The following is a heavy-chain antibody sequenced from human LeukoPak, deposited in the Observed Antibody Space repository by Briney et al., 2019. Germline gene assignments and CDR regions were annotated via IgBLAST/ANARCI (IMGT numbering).Heavy chain of an antibody. Sequence: GGSLRLSCAASGFTFSSYGMTWPRHTPAKGLEWVSGISGSGETTYYSDSVKGRFTISRDNSKNTLFLQMNSLRVEDAAMYYCAKTNGYFDQWGQGTLVAVSS. CDR3: AKTNGYFDQ. D-gene: IGHD2-8*01. CDR1: GFTFSSYG. CDR2: ISGSGETT. V-gene: IGHV3-23*01. J-gene: IGHJ4*02.